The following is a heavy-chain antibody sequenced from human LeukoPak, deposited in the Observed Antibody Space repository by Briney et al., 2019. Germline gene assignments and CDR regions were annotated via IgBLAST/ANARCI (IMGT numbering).Heavy chain of an antibody. CDR1: GGSISSSSYY. D-gene: IGHD2-15*01. CDR3: ARQKVVPDY. Sequence: SETLSLTCTVSGGSISSSSYYWGWLRQPPGKGLEWIGSIYYSGSTYYNPSLKSRVTISVDTSKNQFSLKLSSVTAAHTAVYYCARQKVVPDYWGQGTLVTVSS. CDR2: IYYSGST. V-gene: IGHV4-39*01. J-gene: IGHJ4*02.